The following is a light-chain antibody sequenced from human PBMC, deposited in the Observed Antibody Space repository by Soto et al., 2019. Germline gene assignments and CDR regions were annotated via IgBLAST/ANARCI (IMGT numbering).Light chain of an antibody. V-gene: IGKV3-15*01. J-gene: IGKJ2*01. CDR1: QNLSRN. CDR2: CAT. Sequence: DMEMTQSPSTLSVSPGDRATLSCRASQNLSRNLAWYQQQPGKAPRLLIYCATTSAAGIPAWFSGSGSGTNVFPTISSLQSEDVAVYYCQQYDKCPHTFGQGTKLEIK. CDR3: QQYDKCPHT.